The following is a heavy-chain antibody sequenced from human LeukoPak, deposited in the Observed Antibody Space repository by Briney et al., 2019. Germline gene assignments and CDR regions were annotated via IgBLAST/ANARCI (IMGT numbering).Heavy chain of an antibody. D-gene: IGHD3-10*01. V-gene: IGHV3-23*01. CDR1: GFTFSTYA. J-gene: IGHJ4*02. Sequence: GGSLRLSCAASGFTFSTYAMSWGRQAPGKGLGRVSAITGSADRTHYADSVKGRFTISRDNSKNIVYLQMNSLRAKDTAAYFCARPQVVVLNPFDYWGQGTLVTVSS. CDR3: ARPQVVVLNPFDY. CDR2: ITGSADRT.